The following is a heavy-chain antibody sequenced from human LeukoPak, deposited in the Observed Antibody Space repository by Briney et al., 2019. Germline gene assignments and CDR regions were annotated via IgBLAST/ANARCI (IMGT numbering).Heavy chain of an antibody. V-gene: IGHV4-30-2*01. D-gene: IGHD3-10*01. CDR2: IFHTGPT. J-gene: IGHJ4*02. Sequence: SETLSLTCAVCCGSISSGDFPWSWIRQPPGKGLGWIVYIFHTGPTSYNPSLKSRVTISVDMSKNHLSLRLTSVTAADTAVYYCARGFYGAGSHFDYWGQGTLVTVSS. CDR1: CGSISSGDFP. CDR3: ARGFYGAGSHFDY.